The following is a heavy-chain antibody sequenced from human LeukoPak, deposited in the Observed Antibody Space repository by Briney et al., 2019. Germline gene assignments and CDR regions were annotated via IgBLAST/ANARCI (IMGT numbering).Heavy chain of an antibody. CDR1: GYTFTSYD. CDR3: ASTPYYDSSGYNY. V-gene: IGHV1-18*01. Sequence: GASVKVSCKASGYTFTSYDINWVRQATGQGLEWMGWISAYNGNTNYAQKLQGRVTMTTDTSTSTAYMELRSLRSDDTAVYYCASTPYYDSSGYNYWGQGTLVTVSS. CDR2: ISAYNGNT. J-gene: IGHJ4*02. D-gene: IGHD3-22*01.